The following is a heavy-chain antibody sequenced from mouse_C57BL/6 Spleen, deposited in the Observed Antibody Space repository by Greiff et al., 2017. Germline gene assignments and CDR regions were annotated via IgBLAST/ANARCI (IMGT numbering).Heavy chain of an antibody. CDR1: GYTFTSYW. J-gene: IGHJ4*01. V-gene: IGHV1-53*01. CDR2: INPSNGGT. CDR3: ASSGITTVVNYYAMDY. Sequence: VQLQQPGTELVKPGASVKLSCKASGYTFTSYWLHWVKQRPGQGLEWIGNINPSNGGTNYNEKFKSKATLTVNKSSSTADMQLSSLTSEHSAVYYCASSGITTVVNYYAMDYWGQGTSGTVSS. D-gene: IGHD1-1*01.